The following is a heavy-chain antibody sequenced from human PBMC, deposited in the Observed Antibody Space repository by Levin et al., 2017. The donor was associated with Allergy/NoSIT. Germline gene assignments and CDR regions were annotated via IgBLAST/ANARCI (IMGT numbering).Heavy chain of an antibody. D-gene: IGHD6-13*01. CDR1: GYAFTAYY. V-gene: IGHV1-2*02. Sequence: GESLKISCKASGYAFTAYYMHLVRQAPGQGLEWMGWINPDNGGRRYAPKFQDRITMTRDTSVMTAYMELSSLGSDDTAVYYCAREDNNSWKNFDYWGQGTLVTVSS. J-gene: IGHJ4*02. CDR3: AREDNNSWKNFDY. CDR2: INPDNGGR.